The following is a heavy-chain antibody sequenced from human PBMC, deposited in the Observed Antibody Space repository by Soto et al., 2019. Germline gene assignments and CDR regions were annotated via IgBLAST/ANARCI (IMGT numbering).Heavy chain of an antibody. CDR1: GGSISRGDSY. D-gene: IGHD3-22*01. CDR2: IYYSGST. V-gene: IGHV4-30-4*01. J-gene: IGHJ4*02. CDR3: ARAVVYYYDSSGYLDY. Sequence: PSETLSLTCTVSGGSISRGDSYWSWIRQPPGKGLEWIGYIYYSGSTYYHRSLKSRVTISVDTSKNQFSLKLSSVTAADTAVYYCARAVVYYYDSSGYLDYWGQGTLVTVS.